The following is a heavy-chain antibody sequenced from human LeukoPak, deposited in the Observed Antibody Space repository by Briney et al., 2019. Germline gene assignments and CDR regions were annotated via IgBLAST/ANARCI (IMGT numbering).Heavy chain of an antibody. CDR1: GFTFRNFA. CDR2: LSSGGTKI. D-gene: IGHD3-3*02. Sequence: GGSLRLSCAASGFTFRNFAMSWVRQAPGKGLEWVSGLSSGGTKIFYAASVKGRFTISRDDSNSTMFLQMDSLRVADTARYYCAKDIEHFDPWGPGTLVVVSS. CDR3: AKDIEHFDP. J-gene: IGHJ5*02. V-gene: IGHV3-23*01.